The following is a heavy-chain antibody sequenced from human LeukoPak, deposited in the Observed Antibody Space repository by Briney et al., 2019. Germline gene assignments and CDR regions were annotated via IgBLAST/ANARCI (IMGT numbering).Heavy chain of an antibody. Sequence: SVKVSCKASGGTFSSYAISWVRQAPGQGLEWMGRIIPILGIANYAQKFQGRVTITADKSTSTAYMELSSLRSEDTAVYYCARDREYYYDSSGYYHSYNWFDPWGQGTLVTVSS. V-gene: IGHV1-69*04. CDR1: GGTFSSYA. D-gene: IGHD3-22*01. J-gene: IGHJ5*02. CDR2: IIPILGIA. CDR3: ARDREYYYDSSGYYHSYNWFDP.